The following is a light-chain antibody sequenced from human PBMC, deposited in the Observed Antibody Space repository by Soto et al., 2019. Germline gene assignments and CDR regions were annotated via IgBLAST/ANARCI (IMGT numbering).Light chain of an antibody. Sequence: DIQMTQSPSTLSASVGDRVTITCRASQSFSGWLAWYQQKPGKAPNLLIYDASSLERGVPSRFSASGSGTEFTLTISSLQPDDSATYFCHQYSASHTFGGGTKV. J-gene: IGKJ4*01. CDR1: QSFSGW. CDR3: HQYSASHT. CDR2: DAS. V-gene: IGKV1-5*01.